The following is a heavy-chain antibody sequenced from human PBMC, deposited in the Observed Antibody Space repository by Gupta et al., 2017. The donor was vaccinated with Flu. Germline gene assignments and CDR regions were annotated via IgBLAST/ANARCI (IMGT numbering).Heavy chain of an antibody. D-gene: IGHD1-26*01. CDR3: AIDYRGDEFDY. Sequence: LQLQESGPVLVTPSETLSLTCTFSGGSISSSSYYWGWIRQPPGKGLEWIGSIYYSGSNYDSPALKSRVTIAVDTAKNLFSMDRSSVTAADTAVYYGAIDYRGDEFDYWGQGTMVTVYS. J-gene: IGHJ4*02. CDR2: IYYSGSN. V-gene: IGHV4-39*01. CDR1: GGSISSSSYY.